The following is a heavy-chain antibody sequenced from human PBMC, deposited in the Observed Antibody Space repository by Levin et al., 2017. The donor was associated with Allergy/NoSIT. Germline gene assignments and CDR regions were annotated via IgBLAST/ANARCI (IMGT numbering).Heavy chain of an antibody. CDR2: IGTIGDT. J-gene: IGHJ6*03. D-gene: IGHD2-15*01. CDR1: GFALSNFD. V-gene: IGHV3-13*01. CDR3: ARQAKSCDGGTCKYDDMDV. Sequence: GGSLRLSCAASGFALSNFDMHWVRQPTGKGLEWVASIGTIGDTFYSGSVKGRFTVSRENAENSLYLQVNSLRAGDTAVYYCARQAKSCDGGTCKYDDMDVWGQGTTVTVSS.